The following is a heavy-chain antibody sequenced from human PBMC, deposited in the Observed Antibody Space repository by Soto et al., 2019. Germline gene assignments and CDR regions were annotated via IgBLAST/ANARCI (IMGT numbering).Heavy chain of an antibody. CDR3: ARAMTPYYCLDV. V-gene: IGHV3-11*06. CDR2: ISTTSIYT. Sequence: GGSLRLSCAASGFTFSDYYMSWIRQAPGKGLEWVSYISTTSIYTNYADSVKGRFTISRDNAKNSLYLQMNSLRGEDTAVYYCARAMTPYYCLDVWGQGTTVTVSS. CDR1: GFTFSDYY. J-gene: IGHJ6*02.